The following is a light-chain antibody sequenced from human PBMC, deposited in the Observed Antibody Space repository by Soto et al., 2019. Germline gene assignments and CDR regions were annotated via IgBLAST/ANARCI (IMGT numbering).Light chain of an antibody. Sequence: EIVLTQSPGTLSVSPGERATLSCRASQSVSSSYLAWYQQKPGQAPRLLIYGASSRATGIPDRFSGSGSGTDFTLTISRLEPEDFAVYYCKQYGSSQKTSGQGTKVDI. CDR1: QSVSSSY. CDR2: GAS. J-gene: IGKJ1*01. CDR3: KQYGSSQKT. V-gene: IGKV3-20*01.